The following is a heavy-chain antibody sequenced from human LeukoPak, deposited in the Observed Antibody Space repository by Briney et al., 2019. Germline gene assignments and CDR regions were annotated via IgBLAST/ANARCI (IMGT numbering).Heavy chain of an antibody. Sequence: SETLSLTCAVYGGSFSGYSWTWIRQPPGKGLEWIGEMSHSGYPNYNPSLKSRVAISVDTSKNQFSLNLTSVTAADTAVYYCARMFRTVWELPYSWGQGTLVTVSS. D-gene: IGHD1-26*01. CDR3: ARMFRTVWELPYS. CDR2: MSHSGYP. CDR1: GGSFSGYS. V-gene: IGHV4-34*01. J-gene: IGHJ4*02.